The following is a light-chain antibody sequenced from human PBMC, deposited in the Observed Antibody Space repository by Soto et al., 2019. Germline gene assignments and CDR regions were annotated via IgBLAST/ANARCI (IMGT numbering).Light chain of an antibody. J-gene: IGKJ1*01. V-gene: IGKV3-20*01. Sequence: EIVLTQSPGTLSLSPGERATLSCRASQSVISTYLAWYQQKPGQAPRLLIYGASSRATGIPDRFSGSGSGTDFTLTISRLEPEDFAVYYCQQYDSSLWTFGQGTKVAIK. CDR2: GAS. CDR3: QQYDSSLWT. CDR1: QSVISTY.